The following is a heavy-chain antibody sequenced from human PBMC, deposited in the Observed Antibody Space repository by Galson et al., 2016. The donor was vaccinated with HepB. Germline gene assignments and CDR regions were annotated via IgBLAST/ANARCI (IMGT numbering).Heavy chain of an antibody. CDR3: ARAAHSSGYCDVFDI. Sequence: SLRLSCAASGFIFSSYSMHWVRQPPGKGLEWVAAISHDDISKYYTDSVKGRFTISRDNSGNTVDLQMNSLRAEDTAVYYCARAAHSSGYCDVFDIWGQGTKVTVSS. CDR1: GFIFSSYS. V-gene: IGHV3-30*03. D-gene: IGHD3-22*01. CDR2: ISHDDISK. J-gene: IGHJ3*02.